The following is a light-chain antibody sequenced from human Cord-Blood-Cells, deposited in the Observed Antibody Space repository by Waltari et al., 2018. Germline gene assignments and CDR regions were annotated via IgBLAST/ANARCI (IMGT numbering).Light chain of an antibody. CDR2: KVS. CDR1: QSLVYSDGNTY. V-gene: IGKV2-30*01. CDR3: MQGTHWPRT. Sequence: DVVMTQSPHSLPVTLGQPASISCRSSQSLVYSDGNTYLNWFQQRPGQSPRRLIYKVSNRDSGVPDRFSGSGSGTDFTLKISRVVAEDVGVYYCMQGTHWPRTFGQGTKVEIK. J-gene: IGKJ1*01.